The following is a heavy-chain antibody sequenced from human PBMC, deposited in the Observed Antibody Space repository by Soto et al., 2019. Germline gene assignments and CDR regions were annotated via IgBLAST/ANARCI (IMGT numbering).Heavy chain of an antibody. Sequence: QVQLVQSGAEVKKPGASVKVSCKASGYTFTGYYMHWVRQAPGQGLEWMGWINPNSGGTNYAQKFQGWVIMTRDTSISQAYMELSRLRSDDTAVYYCARSPGGVVTVMSYLDYWGQGTLVTVSS. V-gene: IGHV1-2*04. CDR1: GYTFTGYY. D-gene: IGHD2-21*02. CDR2: INPNSGGT. CDR3: ARSPGGVVTVMSYLDY. J-gene: IGHJ4*02.